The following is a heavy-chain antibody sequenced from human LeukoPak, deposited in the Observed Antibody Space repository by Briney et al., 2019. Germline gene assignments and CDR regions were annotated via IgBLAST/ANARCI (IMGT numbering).Heavy chain of an antibody. V-gene: IGHV4-59*01. D-gene: IGHD3-9*01. CDR1: GGSISSYY. CDR3: ASSSSGDILTGYDLDY. CDR2: TYYSGST. Sequence: KTSETLSLTCTVSGGSISSYYWSWIRQPPGKGLEWIGYTYYSGSTNYNPSLKSRVTISVDTSKNQFSLKLSSVTAADTAVYYCASSSSGDILTGYDLDYWGQGTLVTVSS. J-gene: IGHJ4*02.